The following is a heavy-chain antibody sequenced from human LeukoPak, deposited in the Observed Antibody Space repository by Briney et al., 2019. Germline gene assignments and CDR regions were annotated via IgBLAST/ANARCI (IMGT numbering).Heavy chain of an antibody. CDR2: INAGNGNR. V-gene: IGHV1-3*01. J-gene: IGHJ6*02. Sequence: ASVKVSCKASGYTFTSHGMNWVRQAPGQRLEWMGWINAGNGNRQYSQKFQGRATITRDTSASTVYMELSSLRSEDTAVYYCARWSPVRARYYYYGMDVWGQGTTVTVSS. CDR1: GYTFTSHG. CDR3: ARWSPVRARYYYYGMDV.